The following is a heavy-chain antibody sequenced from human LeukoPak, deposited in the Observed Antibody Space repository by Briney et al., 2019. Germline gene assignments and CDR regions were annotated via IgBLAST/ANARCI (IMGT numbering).Heavy chain of an antibody. CDR3: PRGDRGLVPFYY. J-gene: IGHJ4*02. Sequence: SETLSLTCAVYGGSFSGYYWSWIRQPPGKGLEWIGEINHSGSTNYNPSLKSRVTISVDTSKNQFSLKLSSVTAADTAVYYCPRGDRGLVPFYYWGQGTLVTVSS. V-gene: IGHV4-34*01. D-gene: IGHD6-19*01. CDR1: GGSFSGYY. CDR2: INHSGST.